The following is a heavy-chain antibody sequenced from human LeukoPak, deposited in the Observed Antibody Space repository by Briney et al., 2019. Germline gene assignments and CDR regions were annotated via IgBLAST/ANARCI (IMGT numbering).Heavy chain of an antibody. CDR2: LGISGDYA. Sequence: PGGSLRLSCVGSRFILRSYAMSWVRQAPGKGLQWVSSLGISGDYAWYAGSVKGRFTISRDSSKNTLYLQMNSLGAEDTAVYYCARGPSGYHNTGGQGTLVTVSS. D-gene: IGHD5-12*01. CDR1: RFILRSYA. CDR3: ARGPSGYHNT. V-gene: IGHV3-23*01. J-gene: IGHJ4*02.